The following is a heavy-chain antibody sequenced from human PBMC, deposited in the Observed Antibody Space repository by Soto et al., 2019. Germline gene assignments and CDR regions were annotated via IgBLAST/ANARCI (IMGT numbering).Heavy chain of an antibody. CDR1: GVTFSTSG. Sequence: QVQLVQSGAEVKKPGSSLKVSCKTSGVTFSTSGISWVRQGPGQGLEWMGGLIPLFGTPKYARKFQGRVSITADDSATTAYLELSGLSSDDTAIYYSARVAPSICGGGNCYRLDSYFDSWGQGSQVVVSS. J-gene: IGHJ4*03. CDR3: ARVAPSICGGGNCYRLDSYFDS. D-gene: IGHD2-21*01. CDR2: LIPLFGTP. V-gene: IGHV1-69*01.